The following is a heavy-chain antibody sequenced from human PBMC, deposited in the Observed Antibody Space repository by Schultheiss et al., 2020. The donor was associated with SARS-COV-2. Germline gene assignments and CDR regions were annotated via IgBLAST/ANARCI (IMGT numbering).Heavy chain of an antibody. CDR2: ISGRGSDT. Sequence: GGSLRLSCAASGFTFSSYALSWVRQAPGRGLEWVSGISGRGSDTDYTDSVKGRFTVSRDNSKNTLYLQMNSLTAEDTAMYYCAGKLQSAYWGQGTLVTVSS. J-gene: IGHJ4*02. CDR3: AGKLQSAY. D-gene: IGHD4-11*01. CDR1: GFTFSSYA. V-gene: IGHV3-23*01.